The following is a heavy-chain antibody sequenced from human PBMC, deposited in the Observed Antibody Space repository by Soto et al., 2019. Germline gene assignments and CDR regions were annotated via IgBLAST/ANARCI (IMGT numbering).Heavy chain of an antibody. CDR2: INANNGGA. CDR3: AREGGSETLQPTYNWFDT. J-gene: IGHJ5*02. CDR1: GYTFTDYH. Sequence: ASVKVSCKASGYTFTDYHIHWVRQAPGQGLEFMGWINANNGGAGSAQQFQGRVTVTRDTSITTVYMELSNLRSDDTAVYYCAREGGSETLQPTYNWFDTWGQGTLVTVSS. D-gene: IGHD6-25*01. V-gene: IGHV1-2*02.